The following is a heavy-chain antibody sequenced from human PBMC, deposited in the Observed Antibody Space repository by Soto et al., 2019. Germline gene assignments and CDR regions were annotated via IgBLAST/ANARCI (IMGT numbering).Heavy chain of an antibody. CDR2: INHSGST. D-gene: IGHD2-2*01. CDR1: GGSFSGYY. CDR3: ARDNIVVVPAAQKGLAFDI. J-gene: IGHJ3*02. Sequence: SETLSLTCAVYGGSFSGYYWSWIRPPPGKGLEWIGEINHSGSTNYNPSLKSRVTISVDTSKNQFSLKLSSVTAADTAVYYCARDNIVVVPAAQKGLAFDIWGQGTMVTVSS. V-gene: IGHV4-34*01.